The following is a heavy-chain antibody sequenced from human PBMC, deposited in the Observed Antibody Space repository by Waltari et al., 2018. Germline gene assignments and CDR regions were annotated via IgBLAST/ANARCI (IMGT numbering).Heavy chain of an antibody. CDR2: IYYSGST. CDR1: GGSISSSSYY. Sequence: QLQLQESGPGLVKPSETLSLTCTVSGGSISSSSYYWGWIRQPPGKGLEWVGSIYYSGSTYYTPALKSRVTISVDTSKNQFSLKLSSVTAADTAVYYCARPHIGWDAFDIWGQGTMVTVSS. CDR3: ARPHIGWDAFDI. V-gene: IGHV4-39*01. D-gene: IGHD2-21*01. J-gene: IGHJ3*02.